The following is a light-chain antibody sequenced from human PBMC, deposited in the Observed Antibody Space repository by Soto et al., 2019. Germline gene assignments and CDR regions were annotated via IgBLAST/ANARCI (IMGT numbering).Light chain of an antibody. Sequence: EIVLAQSPATLSVSPGERATLSCRASQSVSSYLAWYQQKPGQAPRLLIYDASNRATGIPARFSGSGSATDFTLTISSLEPEDFAVYYCQQYNNWPRTFGQGTKVDIK. CDR2: DAS. J-gene: IGKJ1*01. CDR3: QQYNNWPRT. V-gene: IGKV3-11*01. CDR1: QSVSSY.